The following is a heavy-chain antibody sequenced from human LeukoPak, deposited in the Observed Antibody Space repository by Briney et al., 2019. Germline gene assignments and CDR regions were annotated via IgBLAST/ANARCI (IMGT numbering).Heavy chain of an antibody. V-gene: IGHV3-23*01. CDR2: TSGSGGST. D-gene: IGHD3-22*01. CDR3: AKDGSSGYSYWFDP. CDR1: GFTFSSYA. J-gene: IGHJ5*02. Sequence: GGSLRLSCAASGFTFSSYAMSWVRQAPGKGLEWVSATSGSGGSTYYADSVKGRFTISRDNSKNTLYLQMNSLRAEDTAVYYCAKDGSSGYSYWFDPWGQGTLVTVSS.